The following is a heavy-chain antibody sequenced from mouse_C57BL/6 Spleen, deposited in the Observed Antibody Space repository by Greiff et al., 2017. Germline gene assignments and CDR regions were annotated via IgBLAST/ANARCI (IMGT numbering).Heavy chain of an antibody. Sequence: VQLHQSGAELVRPGASVTLSCKASGYTFTDYEMHWVKQTPVHGLEWIGAIDPETGGTAYNQKFKGKAILTADKSSSTAYMELRSLTSEASAVYYCTPFTTVSAIDYWGQGTSVTVSS. V-gene: IGHV1-15*01. D-gene: IGHD1-1*01. CDR3: TPFTTVSAIDY. J-gene: IGHJ4*01. CDR1: GYTFTDYE. CDR2: IDPETGGT.